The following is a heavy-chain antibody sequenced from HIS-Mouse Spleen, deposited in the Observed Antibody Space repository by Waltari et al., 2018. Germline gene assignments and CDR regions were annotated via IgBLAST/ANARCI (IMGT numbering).Heavy chain of an antibody. CDR1: GFTFSSYA. V-gene: IGHV3-30-3*01. J-gene: IGHJ4*02. Sequence: QVQLVESGGGVVQPGRSLRLSCAASGFTFSSYAMHWVRQAPGKGLERVAIISYEGSNKYYADSVKGRFTISRDNSKNTLYLQMNSLRAEDTAVYYCAREGDLWGQGTLVTVSS. D-gene: IGHD3-10*01. CDR3: AREGDL. CDR2: ISYEGSNK.